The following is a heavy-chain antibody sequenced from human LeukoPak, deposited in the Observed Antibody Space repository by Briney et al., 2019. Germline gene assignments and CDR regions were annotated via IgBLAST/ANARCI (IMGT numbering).Heavy chain of an antibody. CDR2: INEDGSKK. J-gene: IGHJ4*02. V-gene: IGHV3-7*05. CDR1: GFRLDNYW. CDR3: ASAYGSGSSDLGYFDY. D-gene: IGHD3-10*01. Sequence: PEGSLRLSCEASGFRLDNYWMTWVRQAPGKGLEWVADINEDGSKKYSLDSVKGRFTISRDNAKNSLSLQLKTLRAGDTAVYYCASAYGSGSSDLGYFDYWGQGTLVTVSS.